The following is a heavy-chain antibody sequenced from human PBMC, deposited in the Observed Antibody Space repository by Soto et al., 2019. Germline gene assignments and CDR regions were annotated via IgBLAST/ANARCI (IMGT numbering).Heavy chain of an antibody. Sequence: GGPLRLSCAASCFIFENFGMSWVRQAPGKGLEWISSISGSGFKKYYADSVKGRFTISRDNSKSTVYLELNNLSAEDTAVYHCAKNQGVELVPLATVDWFDPWGQGSVVTVSS. CDR3: AKNQGVELVPLATVDWFDP. CDR2: ISGSGFKK. D-gene: IGHD1-26*01. V-gene: IGHV3-23*01. J-gene: IGHJ5*02. CDR1: CFIFENFG.